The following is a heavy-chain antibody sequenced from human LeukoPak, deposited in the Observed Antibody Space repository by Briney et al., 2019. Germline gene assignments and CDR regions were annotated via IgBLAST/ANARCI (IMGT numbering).Heavy chain of an antibody. CDR2: ISAYNGNT. J-gene: IGHJ5*02. V-gene: IGHV1-18*01. D-gene: IGHD3-3*01. CDR3: ARAGDPSNYDFWSGYYLKQDYNWFDP. CDR1: GYTFTSYG. Sequence: GASVKVSCKASGYTFTSYGISWVRQAPGQGLEWMGWISAYNGNTNYAQKLQGRVTMTTDTSTSTAYMELRSLRSDDTAVYYCARAGDPSNYDFWSGYYLKQDYNWFDPWGQGTLVTVSS.